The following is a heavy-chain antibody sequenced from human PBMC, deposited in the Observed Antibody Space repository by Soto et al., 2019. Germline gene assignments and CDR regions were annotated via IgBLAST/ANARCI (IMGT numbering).Heavy chain of an antibody. D-gene: IGHD3-3*01. J-gene: IGHJ4*02. Sequence: AETLSLTCTVSGCSISSYYWRWIRQPPQKGLEWIGYIHYSGSTKYNPSLKSRVTISADTSKNQFSLKLSSVTDADTAVYYCARGHYDFWSGYFATIDYWGQGTLVTVSS. V-gene: IGHV4-59*08. CDR3: ARGHYDFWSGYFATIDY. CDR1: GCSISSYY. CDR2: IHYSGST.